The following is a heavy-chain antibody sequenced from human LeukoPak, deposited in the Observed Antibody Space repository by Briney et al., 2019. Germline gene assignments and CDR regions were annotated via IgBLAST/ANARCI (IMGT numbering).Heavy chain of an antibody. Sequence: ASVKVSCKASGYTFTSYFMHWVRQAPGQGLEWMGIFSPSGGSTSFAQRFQGRVTMTRDTSTSTVYMELSSLRSEDTAVYYCARDVTAILSCWFDPWGQGTLVTVSS. V-gene: IGHV1-46*01. J-gene: IGHJ5*02. CDR1: GYTFTSYF. D-gene: IGHD2-21*02. CDR2: FSPSGGST. CDR3: ARDVTAILSCWFDP.